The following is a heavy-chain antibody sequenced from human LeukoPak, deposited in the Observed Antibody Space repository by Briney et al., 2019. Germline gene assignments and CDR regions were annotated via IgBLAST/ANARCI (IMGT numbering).Heavy chain of an antibody. CDR3: ASSQGIAAALDY. D-gene: IGHD6-13*01. V-gene: IGHV3-33*01. CDR2: IWYDGSKK. J-gene: IGHJ4*02. CDR1: GFTFSSYG. Sequence: GGSLRLSCAASGFTFSSYGMHWVRQAPGKGLEWVAVIWYDGSKKYYADSVKGRFTISRDNSKNTLYLQMNSLRAEDTAVYYCASSQGIAAALDYWGQGTLVTVSS.